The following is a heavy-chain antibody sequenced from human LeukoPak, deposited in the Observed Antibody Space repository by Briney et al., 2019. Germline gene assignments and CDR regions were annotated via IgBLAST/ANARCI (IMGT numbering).Heavy chain of an antibody. CDR2: ISSSGSTI. V-gene: IGHV3-11*01. J-gene: IGHJ6*02. Sequence: GGSLRLSCAASGFTFSDYYMSWIRQAPGKGLEWVSYISSSGSTIYYADSVKGRFTISRDNAKNSLYLQMNSLRAEDTAVYYCARGTSPNGDYKYYYYYYGMDVWGQGTTVTVSS. CDR3: ARGTSPNGDYKYYYYYYGMDV. D-gene: IGHD4-17*01. CDR1: GFTFSDYY.